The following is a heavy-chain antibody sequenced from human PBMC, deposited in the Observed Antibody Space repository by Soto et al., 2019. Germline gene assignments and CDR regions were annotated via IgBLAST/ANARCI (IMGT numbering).Heavy chain of an antibody. CDR3: AGIVVMEAAQFDH. CDR2: IHYRGTT. D-gene: IGHD2-15*01. CDR1: GGSINSRGY. J-gene: IGHJ4*02. Sequence: QVQLQESGPGLVKPSRTLSLSCTVSGGSINSRGYWGWVRQYPEKGLQWIGCIHYRGTTYYNPSLRSRVTISVDPLKNHFSLDLNSVAAAYTDVYSSAGIVVMEAAQFDHWGQGTLVPVSS. V-gene: IGHV4-31*03.